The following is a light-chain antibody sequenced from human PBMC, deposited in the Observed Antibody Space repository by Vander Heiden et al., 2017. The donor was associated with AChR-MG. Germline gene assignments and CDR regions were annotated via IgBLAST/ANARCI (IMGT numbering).Light chain of an antibody. J-gene: IGKJ1*01. CDR1: QSISSW. V-gene: IGKV1-5*01. CDR2: DAS. CDR3: QQYNSYAST. Sequence: DIKMTPSPSTLSASVGDRVTITCRASQSISSWLAWYQQKPGKAPKLLIYDASSLESGVPSRFSGSGSGTEFTLTISSLQPDDFATYYCQQYNSYASTFGQGTKVEIK.